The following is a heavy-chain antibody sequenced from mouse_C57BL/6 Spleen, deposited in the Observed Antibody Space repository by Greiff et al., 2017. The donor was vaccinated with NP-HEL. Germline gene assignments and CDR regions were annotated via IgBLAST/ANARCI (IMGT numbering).Heavy chain of an antibody. CDR3: ARRDYYGSRGYFDY. Sequence: VQLQQSGPELVKPGASVKISCKASGYAFSSSWMNWVKQRPGKGLEWIGRIYPGDGDTNYNGKFKGKATLTADKSSSTAYMQLSSLTSEDSAVYFCARRDYYGSRGYFDYWGQGTTLTVSS. CDR1: GYAFSSSW. J-gene: IGHJ2*01. D-gene: IGHD1-1*01. CDR2: IYPGDGDT. V-gene: IGHV1-82*01.